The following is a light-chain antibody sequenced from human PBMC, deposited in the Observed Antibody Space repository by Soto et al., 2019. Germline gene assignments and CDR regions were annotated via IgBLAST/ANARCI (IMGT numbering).Light chain of an antibody. V-gene: IGKV1-39*01. CDR2: AAS. Sequence: DIQMTQSPSSLSASVGDRVTITCRASQSISSYLNWYQQKPGKAPKLLIYAASSLQSGVPSRFSGSGSGTDFTLAISNLQPEDFATYYCQQSDSIPITFGQGTRLEIK. J-gene: IGKJ5*01. CDR3: QQSDSIPIT. CDR1: QSISSY.